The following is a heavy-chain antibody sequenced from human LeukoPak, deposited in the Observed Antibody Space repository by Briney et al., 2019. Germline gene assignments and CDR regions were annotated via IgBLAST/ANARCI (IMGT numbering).Heavy chain of an antibody. D-gene: IGHD4-17*01. CDR2: IRYDGSNK. CDR3: AKGGFNDYGDYGGPFDY. J-gene: IGHJ4*02. Sequence: PGGSLRLSCAASGFTFSSYGMHWVRQAPGKGLEWVAFIRYDGSNKYYADSVKGRFTISRDNSKNTLYLQMNSLRAEDTAVYYCAKGGFNDYGDYGGPFDYWGQGTLVTVSS. CDR1: GFTFSSYG. V-gene: IGHV3-30*02.